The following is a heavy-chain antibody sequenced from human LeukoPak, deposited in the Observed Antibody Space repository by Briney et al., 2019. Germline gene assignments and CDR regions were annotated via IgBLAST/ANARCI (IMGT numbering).Heavy chain of an antibody. V-gene: IGHV3-48*01. CDR2: ISSSSSTI. Sequence: PGWSLRLSCAASGFTFSSYSMNWVRQAPGKGLQWVSYISSSSSTIYYADSVKGRFTISRDNAKNSLYLQMNSLRAEDTAVYYCAREIPLSGYSTVTTSYWGQGTLVTVSS. J-gene: IGHJ4*02. CDR3: AREIPLSGYSTVTTSY. D-gene: IGHD4-11*01. CDR1: GFTFSSYS.